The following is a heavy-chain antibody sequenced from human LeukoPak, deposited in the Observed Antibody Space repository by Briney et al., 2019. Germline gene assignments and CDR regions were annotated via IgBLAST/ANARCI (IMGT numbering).Heavy chain of an antibody. CDR1: GFTFDDYA. J-gene: IGHJ4*02. CDR3: AKDTSIAVAGTFDY. CDR2: ISWNSGSI. D-gene: IGHD6-19*01. V-gene: IGHV3-9*01. Sequence: SLRLSCAASGFTFDDYAMHWVRQAPGKGLEWVSGISWNSGSIGYADSVKGRFTISRDNAKNSLYLQMNSLRAEDTALYYCAKDTSIAVAGTFDYWGQGTLVTVSP.